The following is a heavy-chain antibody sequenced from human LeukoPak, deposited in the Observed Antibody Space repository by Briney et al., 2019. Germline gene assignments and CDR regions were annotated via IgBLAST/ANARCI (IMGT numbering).Heavy chain of an antibody. Sequence: PSETLSLTCAVYGGSFSGYYWSWIRQPPGKGLEWIGEINHGGSTNYNPSLKSRVTISVDTSKNQFSLKLSSVTAADTAVYYCARVVSSVVPAAIGHLDPWGQGTLVTVSS. CDR2: INHGGST. J-gene: IGHJ5*02. V-gene: IGHV4-34*01. CDR3: ARVVSSVVPAAIGHLDP. D-gene: IGHD2-2*01. CDR1: GGSFSGYY.